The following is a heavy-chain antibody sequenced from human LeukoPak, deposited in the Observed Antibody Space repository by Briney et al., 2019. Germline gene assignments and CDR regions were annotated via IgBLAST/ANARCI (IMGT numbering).Heavy chain of an antibody. CDR3: AKLIQWSDTFDI. Sequence: PSETLSLTCTVSGGSISGYYWSWIRQPPGEGPGWIGYIYYSGSTNYNPSLKSRVTISVDTSKNQFSLKLSSVTAADTAVYYCAKLIQWSDTFDIWGQGTMVTVSS. CDR2: IYYSGST. V-gene: IGHV4-59*08. J-gene: IGHJ3*02. CDR1: GGSISGYY. D-gene: IGHD2-15*01.